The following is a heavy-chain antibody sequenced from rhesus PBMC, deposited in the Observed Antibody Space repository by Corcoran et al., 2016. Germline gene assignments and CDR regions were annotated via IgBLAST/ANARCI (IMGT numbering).Heavy chain of an antibody. CDR1: GASINSHS. J-gene: IGHJ4*01. V-gene: IGHV4-173*01. CDR2: ISAGGGKP. Sequence: QLQLQESGPGLVKPSETLSLTCAVSGASINSHSWTWIRQPPGKGLEWIGRISAGGGKPDYTPALKTRVTISTDTSKNDYSLKLSSLTAADTAVYYCARGYTKGPFDYWGQGVLVTVSS. CDR3: ARGYTKGPFDY. D-gene: IGHD2-39*02.